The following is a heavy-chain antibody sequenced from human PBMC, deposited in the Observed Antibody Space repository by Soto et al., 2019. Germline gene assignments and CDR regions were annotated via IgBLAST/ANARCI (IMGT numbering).Heavy chain of an antibody. CDR1: GYSFTSYW. D-gene: IGHD2-21*02. Sequence: GESLKISCKGSGYSFTSYWIGWVRQMPGKGLEWMGIIYPGDSDTRYSPSFQGQVTISADKSISTAYLQWSSLKASDTAMYYCAREGYCGGDCYLHDAFDIWGQGTMVTVSS. J-gene: IGHJ3*02. CDR3: AREGYCGGDCYLHDAFDI. V-gene: IGHV5-51*01. CDR2: IYPGDSDT.